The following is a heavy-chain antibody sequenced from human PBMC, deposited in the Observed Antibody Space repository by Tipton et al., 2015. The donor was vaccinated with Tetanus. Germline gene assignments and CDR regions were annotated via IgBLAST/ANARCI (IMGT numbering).Heavy chain of an antibody. J-gene: IGHJ2*01. CDR1: GGTFSGYY. V-gene: IGHV4-34*01. Sequence: TLSLTCTIYGGTFSGYYCSWIRQPPGRGLEWIGEIHPSGSTNYNPSLTSRVTISADTSKNQFSLKLNSVTAADTAVYYCARGGEYPTYFDIWGRGTLVSVSS. CDR2: IHPSGST. CDR3: ARGGEYPTYFDI. D-gene: IGHD2-2*01.